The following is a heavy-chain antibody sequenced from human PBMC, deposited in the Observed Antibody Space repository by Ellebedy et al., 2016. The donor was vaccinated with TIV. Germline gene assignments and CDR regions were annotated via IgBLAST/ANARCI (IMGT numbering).Heavy chain of an antibody. Sequence: GESLKISCAASGFTFNSYSMNWVRQAPGKGLEWVSYISSSSGTIYYADSVKGRFTISRDNAKNSLFLQMNSLRAEDTAVYYCAREALVTLGFSAFDIWGQGTMVTVSS. CDR2: ISSSSGTI. V-gene: IGHV3-48*01. D-gene: IGHD2-21*02. CDR1: GFTFNSYS. CDR3: AREALVTLGFSAFDI. J-gene: IGHJ3*02.